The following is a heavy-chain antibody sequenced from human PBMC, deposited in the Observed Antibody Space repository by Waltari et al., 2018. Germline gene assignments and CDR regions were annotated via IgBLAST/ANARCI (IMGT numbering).Heavy chain of an antibody. CDR1: GYTFTGYY. Sequence: QVQLVQSGAEVKKPGASVKVSCKASGYTFTGYYMHWVRQAPGQGLEWMGGINPNNGGTNYAQQFQGRVTITRETSISTAYMELSSLRSDDTAVYYCARVRLLWFGELGVWGQGTTVTVS. V-gene: IGHV1-2*02. CDR2: INPNNGGT. D-gene: IGHD3-10*01. J-gene: IGHJ6*02. CDR3: ARVRLLWFGELGV.